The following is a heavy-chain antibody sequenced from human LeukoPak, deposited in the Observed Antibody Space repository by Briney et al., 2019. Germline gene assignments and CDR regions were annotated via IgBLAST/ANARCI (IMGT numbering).Heavy chain of an antibody. D-gene: IGHD2-2*01. CDR2: INHSGST. V-gene: IGHV4-34*01. Sequence: SPSETLSLTCAVYGGSFSGYYCSWIRQPPGKGLEWIGEINHSGSTNYNPSLQSRVTISVDTSKNQFSLKLSSVTAADTAVYYCAISLGGYCSSTSCPSYYYMDVWGKGTTVTVSS. CDR3: AISLGGYCSSTSCPSYYYMDV. CDR1: GGSFSGYY. J-gene: IGHJ6*03.